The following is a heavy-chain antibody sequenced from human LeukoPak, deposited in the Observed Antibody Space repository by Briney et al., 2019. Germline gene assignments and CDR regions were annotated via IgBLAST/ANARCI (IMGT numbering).Heavy chain of an antibody. CDR3: ARGRGYSYGYGGIDY. J-gene: IGHJ4*02. D-gene: IGHD5-18*01. Sequence: SETLSLTCAVYGGSFSGYYWSWIRQPPGKGLEWIGEINHSGSTNYNPSLKSRVTISVDTSKNQFSLKLSSVTAADTAVYYCARGRGYSYGYGGIDYWGQGTLVTVSS. CDR1: GGSFSGYY. CDR2: INHSGST. V-gene: IGHV4-34*01.